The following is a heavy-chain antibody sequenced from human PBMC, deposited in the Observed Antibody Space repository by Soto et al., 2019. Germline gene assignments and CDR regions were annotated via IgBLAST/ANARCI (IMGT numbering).Heavy chain of an antibody. Sequence: QVQLQQWGAGLLKPSETLSLTCAVYGGSFSGYYWSWIRQPPGKGLEWIGEINHSGSTNYNPSLKXXVXRXADTSKNQFSLKLSSVTAADTAVYYCARVWFGPFDPWGQGTLVTVSS. CDR2: INHSGST. J-gene: IGHJ5*02. V-gene: IGHV4-34*01. D-gene: IGHD3-10*01. CDR1: GGSFSGYY. CDR3: ARVWFGPFDP.